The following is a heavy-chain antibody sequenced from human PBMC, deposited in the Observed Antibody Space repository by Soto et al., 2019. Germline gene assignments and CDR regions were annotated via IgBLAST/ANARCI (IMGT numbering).Heavy chain of an antibody. CDR3: ARDTVHKTYHLAARRSWFDP. J-gene: IGHJ5*02. CDR1: GGSISSGGYY. D-gene: IGHD6-6*01. CDR2: IYYSGST. Sequence: SETLSLTCTVSGGSISSGGYYWSWIRQHPGKGLEWIGYIYYSGSTYYNPSLKSRVTISVDTSKNQFSLKLSSVTAADTAVYYCARDTVHKTYHLAARRSWFDPWGQGTLVTVSS. V-gene: IGHV4-31*03.